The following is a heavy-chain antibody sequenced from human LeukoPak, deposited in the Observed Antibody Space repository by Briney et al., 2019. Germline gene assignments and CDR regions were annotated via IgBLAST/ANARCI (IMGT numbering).Heavy chain of an antibody. V-gene: IGHV4-39*07. CDR3: ARVGWTQLKFVFDP. J-gene: IGHJ5*02. CDR1: GDSISTNVYY. D-gene: IGHD1-1*01. CDR2: IYYSGHT. Sequence: SETLSLTCAVSGDSISTNVYYWGWIRQPPGKGLEWIGSIYYSGHTCYNESLKSRVTLSIDRSKNQFSLRLNSVTAADTAMYYCARVGWTQLKFVFDPWGLGTVVSVSS.